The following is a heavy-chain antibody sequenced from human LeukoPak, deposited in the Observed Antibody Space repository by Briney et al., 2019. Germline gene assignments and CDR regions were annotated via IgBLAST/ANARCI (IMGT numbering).Heavy chain of an antibody. V-gene: IGHV3-74*01. D-gene: IGHD5-18*01. CDR2: INSDGSST. CDR1: GFTFSSYW. J-gene: IGHJ6*03. CDR3: ARMNTAMVNGLNYYYYMDV. Sequence: LAGGSLRLSCAASGFTFSSYWMHWVRQAPGKGLVWVSRINSDGSSTSYADSVKGRFTISRDNAKNSLYLQMNSLRADDTAVYYCARMNTAMVNGLNYYYYMDVWGKGTTVTISS.